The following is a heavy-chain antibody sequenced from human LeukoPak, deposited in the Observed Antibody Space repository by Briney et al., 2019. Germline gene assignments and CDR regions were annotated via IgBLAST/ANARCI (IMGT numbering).Heavy chain of an antibody. D-gene: IGHD4-17*01. CDR1: GYRFTTYW. CDR2: IYPSDSDT. V-gene: IGHV5-51*01. CDR3: ARHTEDYGDYYFDY. Sequence: GASLQISCRASGYRFTTYWIGWVRHMPGKGLEWMGVIYPSDSDTRYSPSFQGQVTISADKSISTAYLQWSSLKASGTAMYYCARHTEDYGDYYFDYWGQGTLVTVSS. J-gene: IGHJ4*02.